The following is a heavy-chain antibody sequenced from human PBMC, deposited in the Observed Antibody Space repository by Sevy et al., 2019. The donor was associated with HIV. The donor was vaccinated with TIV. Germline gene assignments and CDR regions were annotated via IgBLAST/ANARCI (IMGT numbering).Heavy chain of an antibody. CDR1: GFSFSTYG. V-gene: IGHV3-30*03. J-gene: IGHJ6*02. Sequence: GESLKISCAASGFSFSTYGMHWVRQAPGKGLEWVAVISYSGVSKFYTDSVKGRFTISRDNSKSTQYLQMNSLRVEDTAVYYCARDFTGFYGMDVWGQGTTVTVSS. D-gene: IGHD3-9*01. CDR2: ISYSGVSK. CDR3: ARDFTGFYGMDV.